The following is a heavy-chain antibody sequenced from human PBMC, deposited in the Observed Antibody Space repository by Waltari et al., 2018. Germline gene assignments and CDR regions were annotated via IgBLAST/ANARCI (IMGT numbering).Heavy chain of an antibody. Sequence: GPGLVKPSETLSLTCTVSGGSISSYYWSWIRQPPGKGLEWIGYIYYSGSTNYNPSLKSRVTISVDTSKNQFSLKLSSVTAADTAVYYCARGGYYYGSGTHIGDYWGQGTLVTVSS. J-gene: IGHJ4*02. CDR1: GGSISSYY. V-gene: IGHV4-59*01. D-gene: IGHD3-10*01. CDR2: IYYSGST. CDR3: ARGGYYYGSGTHIGDY.